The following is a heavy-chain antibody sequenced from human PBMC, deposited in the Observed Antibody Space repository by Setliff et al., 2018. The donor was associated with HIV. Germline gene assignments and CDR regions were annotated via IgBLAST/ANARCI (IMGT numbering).Heavy chain of an antibody. D-gene: IGHD4-17*01. CDR2: IRSKYYGGAP. J-gene: IGHJ4*02. CDR1: GFMFGDYL. CDR3: ARDPIDYGDSPFDY. Sequence: PGGSLRLSCTGSGFMFGDYLISWVRQAPGKGLEWVGFIRSKYYGGAPAYAASVEGRVTISRDDSKGIAYLQMNSLRTEDTAVYYCARDPIDYGDSPFDYWGQGTLVTVSS. V-gene: IGHV3-49*04.